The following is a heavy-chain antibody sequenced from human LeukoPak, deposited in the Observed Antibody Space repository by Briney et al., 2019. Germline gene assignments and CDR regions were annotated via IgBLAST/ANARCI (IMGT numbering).Heavy chain of an antibody. CDR3: ARDRNGYNFDC. J-gene: IGHJ4*02. CDR2: ISGGGETT. D-gene: IGHD5-24*01. V-gene: IGHV3-23*01. CDR1: GFTFSTYA. Sequence: PGGSLRLSCAASGFTFSTYAMNWARQAPGKGLEWVSVISGGGETTFYADSVKGRFTISRDNSKNTLYLQMNSLRVEDTAVYYCARDRNGYNFDCWGQGTLVTVSS.